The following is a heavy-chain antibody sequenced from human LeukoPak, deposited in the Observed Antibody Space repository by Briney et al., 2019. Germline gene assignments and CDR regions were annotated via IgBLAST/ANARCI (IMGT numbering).Heavy chain of an antibody. V-gene: IGHV4-59*02. Sequence: SETLSLTCTVSGGSVTNYYWSWIRQPPGKGLEWIGYIYYSGSTNYNPSLKSRVTISVDTSKNQFSLKLSSVTAADTAVYYCARDYSNGGVGYWGQGTLVTVSS. CDR3: ARDYSNGGVGY. J-gene: IGHJ4*02. CDR2: IYYSGST. CDR1: GGSVTNYY. D-gene: IGHD4-11*01.